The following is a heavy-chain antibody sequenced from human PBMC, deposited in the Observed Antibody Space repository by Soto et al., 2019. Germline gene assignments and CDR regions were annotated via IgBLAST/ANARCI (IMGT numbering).Heavy chain of an antibody. J-gene: IGHJ6*02. CDR1: GYSFTSYW. V-gene: IGHV5-51*01. D-gene: IGHD4-17*01. CDR3: ARHGLHYGDYDYYYGMDV. Sequence: VESLKISCNGSGYSFTSYWIGWGRQMPWKGLEWMGIIYPGDSDTRYSPSFQGQVTISADKSISTAYLQWSSLKASDTAMYYCARHGLHYGDYDYYYGMDVWGQGPTVSVSS. CDR2: IYPGDSDT.